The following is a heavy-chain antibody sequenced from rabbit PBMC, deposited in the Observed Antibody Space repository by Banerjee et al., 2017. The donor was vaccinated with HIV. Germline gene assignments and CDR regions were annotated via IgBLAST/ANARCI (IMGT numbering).Heavy chain of an antibody. V-gene: IGHV1S47*01. CDR3: ARDADYVGDASHFNL. Sequence: QEQLVESGGGLVQPGGSLKLSCKASGFDFSTYGVNWVRQAPGKGLEWIGIIYAGSGSTDYASWVNGRFTISSDNAQNTVDLQMNSLTATDTATYFCARDADYVGDASHFNLWGPGTLVTVS. D-gene: IGHD6-1*01. J-gene: IGHJ4*01. CDR1: GFDFSTYG. CDR2: IYAGSGST.